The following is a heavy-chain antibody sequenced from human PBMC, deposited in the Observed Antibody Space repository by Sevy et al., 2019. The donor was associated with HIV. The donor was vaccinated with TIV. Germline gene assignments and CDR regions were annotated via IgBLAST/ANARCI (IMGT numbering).Heavy chain of an antibody. CDR2: ISGSGGST. J-gene: IGHJ4*02. Sequence: GGSLRLSCAASGFTFSSYAMSWVRQAPGKGLEWVSAISGSGGSTYYADSVKGRFTISRDNSKNTLYLKMNSLRAEDTAVYYCAKGSSGTYYDFWSGSYYFDYWGQGTLVTVSS. D-gene: IGHD3-3*01. V-gene: IGHV3-23*01. CDR1: GFTFSSYA. CDR3: AKGSSGTYYDFWSGSYYFDY.